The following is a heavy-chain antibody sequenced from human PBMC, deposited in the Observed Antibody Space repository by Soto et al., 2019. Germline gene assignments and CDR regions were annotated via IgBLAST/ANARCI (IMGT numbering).Heavy chain of an antibody. CDR2: ISYSGNT. V-gene: IGHV4-39*01. J-gene: IGHJ4*02. Sequence: SETLSLTCTVSTDSISRNNYYWGWIRQPPGKGLEWIGSISYSGNTYYNPSLKSRVTISVDTSKNQFSLKLSSVTAADTAVYYCARGYCSSSCYAVGYFDHWGQGTQVTVSS. D-gene: IGHD2-2*01. CDR3: ARGYCSSSCYAVGYFDH. CDR1: TDSISRNNYY.